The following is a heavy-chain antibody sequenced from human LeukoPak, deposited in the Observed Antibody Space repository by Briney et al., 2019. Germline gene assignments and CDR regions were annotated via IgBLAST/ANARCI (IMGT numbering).Heavy chain of an antibody. V-gene: IGHV4-39*07. CDR2: MSFTGNS. D-gene: IGHD2-21*01. Sequence: SDTLSLICTISAVSNNNSNYYCAWIQQPPEKQLERIGIMSFTGNSHYNPSFQGHFTLSVDTSKNPFSFKFSSLTAADTAMYYCARDRPFGRVISAILGAFDMWGQGTLVTVSS. J-gene: IGHJ3*02. CDR3: ARDRPFGRVISAILGAFDM. CDR1: AVSNNNSNYY.